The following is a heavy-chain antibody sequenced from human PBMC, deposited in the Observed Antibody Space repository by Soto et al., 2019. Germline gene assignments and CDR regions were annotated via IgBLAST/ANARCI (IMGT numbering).Heavy chain of an antibody. J-gene: IGHJ6*04. CDR2: ISSSSSTI. V-gene: IGHV3-48*01. D-gene: IGHD2-21*02. CDR1: GFTFSSYS. Sequence: SLRLSCAASGFTFSSYSMNWVRQAPGKGLEWVSYISSSSSTIYYADSVKGQVTISADKSITTAYLQWSSLKASDTAIYYCARRVFCGGDCTARPKDYYGMEVWGKGTAVTVSS. CDR3: ARRVFCGGDCTARPKDYYGMEV.